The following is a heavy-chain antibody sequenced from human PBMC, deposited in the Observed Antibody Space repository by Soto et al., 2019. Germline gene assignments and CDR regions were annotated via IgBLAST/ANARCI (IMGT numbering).Heavy chain of an antibody. CDR3: ARAGGLGAVATDY. CDR2: IYYSGST. J-gene: IGHJ4*02. Sequence: PSETLSLTCTVSGGSISSSSYYWGWIRQPPGKGLEWIGSIYYSGSTYYNPSLKSRVTISVDTSKNQFSLKLSSVTAADTAVYYFARAGGLGAVATDYWGQGTLVTVSS. D-gene: IGHD6-19*01. CDR1: GGSISSSSYY. V-gene: IGHV4-39*07.